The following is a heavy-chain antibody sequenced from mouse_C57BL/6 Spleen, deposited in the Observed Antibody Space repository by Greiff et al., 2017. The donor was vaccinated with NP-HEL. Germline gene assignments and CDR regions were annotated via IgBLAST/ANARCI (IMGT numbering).Heavy chain of an antibody. D-gene: IGHD2-2*01. Sequence: EVKVVESGGGLVKPGGSLKLSCAASGFTFSDYGMHWVRQAPEKGLEWVAYISSGSSTIYYADTVKGRFTISRDNAKNTLFLQMTSLRSEDTAMYYCARPDGYDEGWYFDVWGTGTTVTVSS. CDR3: ARPDGYDEGWYFDV. CDR2: ISSGSSTI. V-gene: IGHV5-17*01. J-gene: IGHJ1*03. CDR1: GFTFSDYG.